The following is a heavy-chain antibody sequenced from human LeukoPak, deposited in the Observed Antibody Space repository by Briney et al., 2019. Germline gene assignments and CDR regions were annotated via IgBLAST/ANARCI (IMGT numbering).Heavy chain of an antibody. J-gene: IGHJ4*02. CDR3: ARHYITMVRGVICQSHFDY. Sequence: SETLSLTCTVSGGSISSSSDYWGWIRQPPGKGLEWIVSIYYSGSAYYNPSLKSEVTISVDTSKNQFSLKLSSVTAADTAVYYCARHYITMVRGVICQSHFDYWGREPWSPSPQ. V-gene: IGHV4-39*01. CDR1: GGSISSSSDY. D-gene: IGHD3-10*01. CDR2: IYYSGSA.